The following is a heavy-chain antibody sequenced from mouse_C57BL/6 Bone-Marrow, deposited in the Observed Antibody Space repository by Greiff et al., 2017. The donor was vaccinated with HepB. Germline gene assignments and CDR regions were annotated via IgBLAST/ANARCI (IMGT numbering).Heavy chain of an antibody. CDR1: GYTFTSYG. V-gene: IGHV1-81*01. J-gene: IGHJ1*03. CDR3: ATHSGWYFDV. CDR2: IYPRSGNT. Sequence: VQLKESGAELARPGASVKLSCKASGYTFTSYGISWVKQRTGQGLEWIGEIYPRSGNTYYNEKFKGKATLTADKSSSTAYMELRSLTSEDSAVYFCATHSGWYFDVWGTGTTVTVSS. D-gene: IGHD3-2*02.